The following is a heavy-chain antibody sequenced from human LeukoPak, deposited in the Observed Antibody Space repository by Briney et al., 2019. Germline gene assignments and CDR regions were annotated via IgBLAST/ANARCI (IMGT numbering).Heavy chain of an antibody. J-gene: IGHJ4*02. CDR3: ASWCSSTSCYTPLDY. CDR1: GFTFSSYS. CDR2: ISSSSSYI. D-gene: IGHD2-2*02. Sequence: PGGSLRPSCAASGFTFSSYSMNWVRQAPGKGLEWVSSISSSSSYIYYADSVKDRFTISRDNAKNSLYLQMNSLRAEDTAVHYCASWCSSTSCYTPLDYWGQGTLVTVSS. V-gene: IGHV3-21*01.